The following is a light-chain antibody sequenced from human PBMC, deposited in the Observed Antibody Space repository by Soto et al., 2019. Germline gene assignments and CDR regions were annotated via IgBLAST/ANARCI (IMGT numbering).Light chain of an antibody. J-gene: IGLJ3*02. CDR3: ASWDDSLNVVM. V-gene: IGLV1-44*01. CDR1: SSNIGSTT. Sequence: QLVLTQPPSASGTPGQRVTVSCSGSSSNIGSTTVNWYRQVPGTAPKLLIYGNNQRPSGVPDRFSGSKSGTSASLAISGLQSEDEAHYYCASWDDSLNVVMFGGGTKVTVL. CDR2: GNN.